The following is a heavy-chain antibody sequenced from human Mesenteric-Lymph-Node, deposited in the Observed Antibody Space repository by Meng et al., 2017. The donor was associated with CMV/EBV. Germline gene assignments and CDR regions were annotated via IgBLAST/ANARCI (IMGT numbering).Heavy chain of an antibody. Sequence: KKHGSSVKVSCKASGGPFSNSGVSWVRQVPGQGLEWMGGVIPIFATANYAQKFQGRVTITRDTSASTAYIPRNSRAESPLPGTHPRALWGQRALVTVSS. D-gene: IGHD2-2*01. CDR1: GGPFSNSG. J-gene: IGHJ4*01. CDR3: RAL. V-gene: IGHV1-69*05. CDR2: VIPIFATA.